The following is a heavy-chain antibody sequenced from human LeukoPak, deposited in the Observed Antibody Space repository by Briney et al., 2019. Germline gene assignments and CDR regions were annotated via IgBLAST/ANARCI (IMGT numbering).Heavy chain of an antibody. Sequence: GGSLRLSCAASGFTFSSYSMNWVRQAPGKGLEWVAFISSSSAYISYADSVKGRFTISRDNAKNSLYLQMNNLRAEDTAVYFCARVLAASALRLDYWGQGTLVTVSS. CDR1: GFTFSSYS. CDR3: ARVLAASALRLDY. D-gene: IGHD3-3*02. J-gene: IGHJ4*02. CDR2: ISSSSAYI. V-gene: IGHV3-21*01.